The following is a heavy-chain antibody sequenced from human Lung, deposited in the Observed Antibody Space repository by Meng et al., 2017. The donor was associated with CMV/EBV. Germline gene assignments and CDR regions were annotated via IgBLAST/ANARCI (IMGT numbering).Heavy chain of an antibody. CDR2: ISSSSSYI. CDR3: AREGGFHPTDY. CDR1: GFTFSSYS. Sequence: ESXKISWAASGFTFSSYSMNWVRQAPGKGLEWVSSISSSSSYIYYADSVKGRFTISRDNAKNSLYLQMNSLRAEDTAVYYCAREGGFHPTDYWGQGTLVXVSS. D-gene: IGHD5-12*01. V-gene: IGHV3-21*01. J-gene: IGHJ4*02.